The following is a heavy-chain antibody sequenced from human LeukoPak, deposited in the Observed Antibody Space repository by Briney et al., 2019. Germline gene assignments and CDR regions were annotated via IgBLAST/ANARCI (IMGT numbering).Heavy chain of an antibody. J-gene: IGHJ4*02. CDR3: ASVPDYYGSGTFDY. CDR2: INHVGST. Sequence: SETLSLTCAVYGGSFSGYYWSWIRQPPGKGLEWIGEINHVGSTNYNPSLKSRVTISIDTSRNQFSLKLNSVTAADTAVYYCASVPDYYGSGTFDYWGQGTLVTVSS. V-gene: IGHV4-34*01. CDR1: GGSFSGYY. D-gene: IGHD3-10*01.